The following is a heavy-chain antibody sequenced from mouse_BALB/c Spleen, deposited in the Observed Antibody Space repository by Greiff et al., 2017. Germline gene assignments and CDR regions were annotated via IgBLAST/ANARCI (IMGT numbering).Heavy chain of an antibody. Sequence: EVMLVESGPELVKPGASVKISCKASGYSFTGYFMNWVMQSHGKSLEWIGRINPYNGDTFYNQKFKGKATLTVDKSSSTAHMELRSLASEDSAVYYCASGNYWFAYWGQGTLVTVSA. V-gene: IGHV1-20*02. D-gene: IGHD2-1*01. CDR1: GYSFTGYF. CDR3: ASGNYWFAY. J-gene: IGHJ3*01. CDR2: INPYNGDT.